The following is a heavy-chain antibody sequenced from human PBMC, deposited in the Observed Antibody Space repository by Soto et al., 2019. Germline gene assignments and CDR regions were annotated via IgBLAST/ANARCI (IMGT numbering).Heavy chain of an antibody. D-gene: IGHD2-15*01. V-gene: IGHV4-39*01. Sequence: QLQLQESGPGLVKPSETLSLTCTVSGGSISSSSYYWGWIRQPPGKGLEWIGSIYYSGSTYYNPSLKGRVTISVDTSKNQFAQMLSSVTAADTAVYYCARHTPAISISDHWGQGTLVTVSS. CDR1: GGSISSSSYY. CDR2: IYYSGST. CDR3: ARHTPAISISDH. J-gene: IGHJ4*02.